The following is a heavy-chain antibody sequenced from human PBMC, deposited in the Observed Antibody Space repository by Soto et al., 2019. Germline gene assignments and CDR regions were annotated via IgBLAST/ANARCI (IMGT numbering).Heavy chain of an antibody. Sequence: PGGSLRLSCAASGFTFSSYWMSWVRQAPGKGLEWVANIKQDGSEKYYVDSVKGRFTISRDNAKNSLYLQMNSLRAEDTAVYYCARDLEWELLRPDAFDIWGQGTMVTVSS. CDR3: ARDLEWELLRPDAFDI. J-gene: IGHJ3*02. CDR2: IKQDGSEK. CDR1: GFTFSSYW. V-gene: IGHV3-7*01. D-gene: IGHD1-26*01.